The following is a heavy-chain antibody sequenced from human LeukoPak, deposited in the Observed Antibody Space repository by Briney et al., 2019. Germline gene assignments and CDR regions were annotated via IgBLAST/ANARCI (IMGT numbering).Heavy chain of an antibody. CDR1: GYSFTSYW. Sequence: GESLKISCKGSGYSFTSYWIGWVRQMPGKGLEWMGIIYPGDSDTRYSPSFQGQVTISVDKSTRTAYLQWSSLEASDTAMYYCARRGYCSGGNCFSSAFDVWGQGTMVTVSS. V-gene: IGHV5-51*01. D-gene: IGHD2-15*01. J-gene: IGHJ3*01. CDR3: ARRGYCSGGNCFSSAFDV. CDR2: IYPGDSDT.